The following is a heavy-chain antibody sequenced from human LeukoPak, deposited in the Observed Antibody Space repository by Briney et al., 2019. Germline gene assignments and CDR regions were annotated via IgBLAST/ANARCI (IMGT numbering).Heavy chain of an antibody. V-gene: IGHV3-23*01. J-gene: IGHJ4*02. CDR2: ISNSGSNT. CDR3: ATTKSARRYFDY. Sequence: PGGSLRLSCTGSGFTFSSYPLSWVRQAPGKGLEWVSAISNSGSNTYYGDSVRGRFTISRDKSKNTLYLRMNTLRAEDTAVYYCATTKSARRYFDYWGQGTLVTVSS. CDR1: GFTFSSYP. D-gene: IGHD1-1*01.